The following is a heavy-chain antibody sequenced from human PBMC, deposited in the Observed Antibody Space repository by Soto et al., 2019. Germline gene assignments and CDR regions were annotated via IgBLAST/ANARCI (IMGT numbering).Heavy chain of an antibody. D-gene: IGHD2-21*02. Sequence: QVQLVESGGGVVQPGRSLRLSCAASGFTFSSYGMHWVRQAPGKGLEWGAVIWYDGSNKYYADSVKGRFTISRDNSKNTLYLQMNSLRAEDTAVYYCARSKYCGGDCYPIDYYYGMDVWGQGTTVTVSS. CDR1: GFTFSSYG. J-gene: IGHJ6*02. CDR3: ARSKYCGGDCYPIDYYYGMDV. CDR2: IWYDGSNK. V-gene: IGHV3-33*01.